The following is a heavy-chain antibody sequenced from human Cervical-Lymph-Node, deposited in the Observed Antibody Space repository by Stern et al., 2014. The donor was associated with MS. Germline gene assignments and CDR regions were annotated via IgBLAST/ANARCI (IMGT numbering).Heavy chain of an antibody. Sequence: QVQLQQWGAGLLKPSETLSLTCAVYGGSFSGYYWSWIRQPPGKGLEWLGEINHSGSTNYNQSLKSRVTISVDTSKNQFSLKLSSVTAADTAVYYCARGRPVTCTNGVCWVSVATPGYYFDYWGQGTLVTVSS. V-gene: IGHV4-34*01. CDR3: ARGRPVTCTNGVCWVSVATPGYYFDY. CDR2: INHSGST. CDR1: GGSFSGYY. D-gene: IGHD2-8*01. J-gene: IGHJ4*02.